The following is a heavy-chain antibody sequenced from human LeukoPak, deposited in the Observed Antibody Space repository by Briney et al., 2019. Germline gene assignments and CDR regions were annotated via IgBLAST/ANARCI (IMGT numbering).Heavy chain of an antibody. CDR1: GFTFSNYW. V-gene: IGHV3-74*01. CDR3: AKDKGWGYSSYDYYGMDV. J-gene: IGHJ6*02. D-gene: IGHD1-26*01. CDR2: IYVDGRTT. Sequence: PGGSLRLSCVASGFTFSNYWMHWVRQPPGKGLVWVSRIYVDGRTTNYADSVKGRFTISRDISKNTLYVQMNSLRAEDAAVYYCAKDKGWGYSSYDYYGMDVWGQGTTVTVSS.